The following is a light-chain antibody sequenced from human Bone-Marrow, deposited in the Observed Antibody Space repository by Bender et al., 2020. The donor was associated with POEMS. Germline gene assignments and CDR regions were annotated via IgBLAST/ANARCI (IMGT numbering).Light chain of an antibody. V-gene: IGLV2-8*01. CDR2: EVT. CDR1: SSDVGDYTA. CDR3: CSYAGSGMI. J-gene: IGLJ2*01. Sequence: QSALTQPPSASGSPGQSVTISCTGTSSDVGDYTAVSWYQQHPGKAPKLMIYEVTKRPSGVPDRFSGSKSGNTASLTISGLQAEDEADYYCCSYAGSGMIFGGGTKLTVL.